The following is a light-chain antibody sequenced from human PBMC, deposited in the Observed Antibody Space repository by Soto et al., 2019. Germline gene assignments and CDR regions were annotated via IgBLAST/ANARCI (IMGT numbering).Light chain of an antibody. CDR3: ETWDSNTRV. J-gene: IGLJ3*02. Sequence: QPVLTQSSSASASLGSSVTPTCTLSSGHSSYIIAWHQQQPGKAPRYLMKLEGSGSYNKGSGVPDRFSGSSSGADRYLTISSLRFGDEADYYCETWDSNTRVFGGGTKLTV. CDR2: LEGSGSY. CDR1: SGHSSYI. V-gene: IGLV4-60*02.